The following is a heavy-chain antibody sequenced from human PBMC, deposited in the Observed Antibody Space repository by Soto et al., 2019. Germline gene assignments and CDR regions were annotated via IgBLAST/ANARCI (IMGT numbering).Heavy chain of an antibody. J-gene: IGHJ6*02. CDR3: ARYGTGGCSGGSCYSTGYYYYGMDV. CDR1: GYAFTGYH. Sequence: ASVKVSCKASGYAFTGYHMHWVRQAPGQGLEWMGWINPNSGGTNYAQKFQGWVTMTRDTSISTAYMELSRLRSDDTAVYYCARYGTGGCSGGSCYSTGYYYYGMDVWGQGTTVTVSS. V-gene: IGHV1-2*04. D-gene: IGHD2-15*01. CDR2: INPNSGGT.